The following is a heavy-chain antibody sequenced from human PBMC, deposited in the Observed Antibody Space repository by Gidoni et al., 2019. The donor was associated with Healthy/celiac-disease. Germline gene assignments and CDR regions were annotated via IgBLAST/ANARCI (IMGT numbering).Heavy chain of an antibody. Sequence: VQLVESGGGLVKPGGSLRLSCAASGSTFRSYSMNWVRQAPGKGLEWVSSISSSSSYIYYADSVKGRFTISRDNAKNSLYLQMNSLRAEDTAVYYCARVGPKYDFWSGPNSYWGQGTLVTVSS. J-gene: IGHJ4*02. D-gene: IGHD3-3*01. V-gene: IGHV3-21*01. CDR3: ARVGPKYDFWSGPNSY. CDR1: GSTFRSYS. CDR2: ISSSSSYI.